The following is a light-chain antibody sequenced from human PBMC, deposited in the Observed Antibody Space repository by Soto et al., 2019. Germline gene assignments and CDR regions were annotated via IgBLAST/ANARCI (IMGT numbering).Light chain of an antibody. CDR1: QSVSSSY. CDR2: GAS. Sequence: EIVLTQSPGTLSLSPGERATLSCRASQSVSSSYLAWYQQKPGQAPRLLIYGASSRATGIPDRFSGSGSGTDFTLTISRLEPEDFAVYYCQQNGSPPAWTFGQGTKVEIK. CDR3: QQNGSPPAWT. J-gene: IGKJ1*01. V-gene: IGKV3-20*01.